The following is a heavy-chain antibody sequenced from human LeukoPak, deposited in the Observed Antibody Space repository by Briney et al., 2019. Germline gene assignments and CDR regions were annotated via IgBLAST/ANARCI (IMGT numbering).Heavy chain of an antibody. V-gene: IGHV1-2*02. D-gene: IGHD2-2*01. J-gene: IGHJ4*02. CDR1: GYTFTGYY. CDR3: ARAEIVVVPAALDY. Sequence: GASVKVSCKASGYTFTGYYMHWVRQAPGQGLEWMGWINPNSGGTNYAQKFQGRVTMTRDTSISTAYMELSRLRSDDTAVYYCARAEIVVVPAALDYWGRGALVTVSS. CDR2: INPNSGGT.